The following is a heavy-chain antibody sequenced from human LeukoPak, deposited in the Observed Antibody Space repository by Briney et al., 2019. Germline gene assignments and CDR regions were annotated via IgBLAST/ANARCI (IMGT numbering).Heavy chain of an antibody. Sequence: PGGSLRLSCAASGFTFTTFTMNWVRQAPGKGLEWVSAINRGGGGTYYADFVKGRFTISRDNSENTLYLQMNSLRAEDTAVYYCAKADFWSGSTPGYWGQGTLVTVSS. CDR3: AKADFWSGSTPGY. V-gene: IGHV3-23*01. D-gene: IGHD3-3*01. J-gene: IGHJ4*02. CDR1: GFTFTTFT. CDR2: INRGGGGT.